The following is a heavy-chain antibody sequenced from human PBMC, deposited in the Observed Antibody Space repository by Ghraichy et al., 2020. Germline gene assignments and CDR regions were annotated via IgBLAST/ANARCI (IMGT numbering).Heavy chain of an antibody. CDR1: GFTFSSYW. D-gene: IGHD1-7*01. V-gene: IGHV3-7*03. J-gene: IGHJ5*02. Sequence: GESLNISCAASGFTFSSYWMSWVRQAPGKGLEWVANIKQDGSEKYYVDSVKGRFTISRDNAKNSLYLQMNSLRAEDTAVYYCARDLGDWNYNWFDPWGQGTLVTVSS. CDR3: ARDLGDWNYNWFDP. CDR2: IKQDGSEK.